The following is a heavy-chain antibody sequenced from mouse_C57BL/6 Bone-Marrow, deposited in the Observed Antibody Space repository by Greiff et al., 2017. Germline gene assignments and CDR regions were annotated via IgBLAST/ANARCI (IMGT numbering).Heavy chain of an antibody. V-gene: IGHV2-2*01. CDR3: ARTEGYDGGSYAMDY. J-gene: IGHJ4*01. Sequence: VKLMESGPGLVQPSQSLSITCTVSGFSLTSYGVHWVRQSPGKGLEWLGVIWSGGSTDYNAAFISRLSISKDNSKSQVFFKMNSLQADDTAIYYCARTEGYDGGSYAMDYWGQGTSVTVSS. CDR1: GFSLTSYG. D-gene: IGHD2-2*01. CDR2: IWSGGST.